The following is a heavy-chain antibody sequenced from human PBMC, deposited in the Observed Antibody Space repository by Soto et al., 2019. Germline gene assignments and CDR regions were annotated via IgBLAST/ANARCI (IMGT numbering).Heavy chain of an antibody. CDR3: ARGGLRFLEWLMAPDY. CDR2: IYYSGST. V-gene: IGHV4-31*03. CDR1: GGSISSGGYY. J-gene: IGHJ4*02. Sequence: SETLSLTCTVSGGSISSGGYYWSWIRQHPGKGLEWIGYIYYSGSTYYNPSLKSRVTISVDTSKNQFSLKLSSVTAADTAVYYCARGGLRFLEWLMAPDYWGQGTLVTVS. D-gene: IGHD3-3*01.